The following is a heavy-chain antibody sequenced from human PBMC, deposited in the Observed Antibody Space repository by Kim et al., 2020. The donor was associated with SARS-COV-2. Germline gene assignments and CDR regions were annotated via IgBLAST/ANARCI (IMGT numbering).Heavy chain of an antibody. CDR1: GYSFTSYW. CDR2: IDPSDSYT. Sequence: GESLKISCKGSGYSFTSYWISWVRQMPGKGLEWMGRIDPSDSYTNYSPSFQGHVTISADKSISTAYLQWSSLKASDTAMYYCARRGKRGQQLVPFDYWGQGTLVTVSS. J-gene: IGHJ4*02. CDR3: ARRGKRGQQLVPFDY. D-gene: IGHD6-13*01. V-gene: IGHV5-10-1*01.